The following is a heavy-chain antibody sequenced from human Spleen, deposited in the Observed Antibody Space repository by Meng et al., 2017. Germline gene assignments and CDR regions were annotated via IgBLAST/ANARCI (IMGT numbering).Heavy chain of an antibody. CDR2: ISSSGSTI. V-gene: IGHV3-11*01. D-gene: IGHD6-19*01. CDR1: GFTFSDYS. J-gene: IGHJ4*02. CDR3: AKVDIQWLLKN. Sequence: GESLKISCAASGFTFSDYSMSWIRQAPGKGLEWVSYISSSGSTIYYADSVKGRFTISRDNTKNSLYLQMNSLRAEDTAVYYCAKVDIQWLLKNWGQGTLVTVSS.